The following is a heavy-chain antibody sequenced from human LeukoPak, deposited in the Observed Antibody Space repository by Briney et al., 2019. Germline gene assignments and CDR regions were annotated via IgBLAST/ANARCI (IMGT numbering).Heavy chain of an antibody. CDR2: IWYDGSNK. CDR1: GFTFSSYG. J-gene: IGHJ6*02. CDR3: ARDRSAGGGYCGGDCYWNYYGMDV. D-gene: IGHD2-21*02. V-gene: IGHV3-33*01. Sequence: PGRSLRLSCAASGFTFSSYGMHWVRQAPGKGLEWVAVIWYDGSNKYYADSVKGRFTISRDNSKNTLYLQMNSLRAEDTAVYYCARDRSAGGGYCGGDCYWNYYGMDVWGQGTTVTVSS.